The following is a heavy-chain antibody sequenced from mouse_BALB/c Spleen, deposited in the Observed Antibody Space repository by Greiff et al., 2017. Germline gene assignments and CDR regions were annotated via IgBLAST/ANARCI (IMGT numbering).Heavy chain of an antibody. Sequence: QVQLKESGPGLVAPSQSLSITCTVSGFSLTSYGIHWVRQSPGKGLEWLGVIWRGGSTDYNAAFMSRLSITKDNSKSHVFIKMNSLQADDTAMYYCAKKEGPDYGLYDYAMDYGGQGTSVTVSS. CDR2: IWRGGST. CDR3: AKKEGPDYGLYDYAMDY. J-gene: IGHJ4*01. CDR1: GFSLTSYG. V-gene: IGHV2-5*01. D-gene: IGHD1-1*02.